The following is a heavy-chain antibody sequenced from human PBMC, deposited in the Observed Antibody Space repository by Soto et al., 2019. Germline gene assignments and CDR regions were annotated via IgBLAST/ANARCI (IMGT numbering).Heavy chain of an antibody. CDR2: IFYLGSS. V-gene: IGHV4-39*01. CDR3: ARHSLALRKNNWFEP. Sequence: XETLSLPCTVSGDSIISSDFYWGWVRQPPGKGLEWIGSIFYLGSSYYNPSLKSRVTMSVDTSKNQFSLRLRSVTAADTALYFCARHSLALRKNNWFEPWGQGIMVTVSS. J-gene: IGHJ5*02. D-gene: IGHD3-3*02. CDR1: GDSIISSDFY.